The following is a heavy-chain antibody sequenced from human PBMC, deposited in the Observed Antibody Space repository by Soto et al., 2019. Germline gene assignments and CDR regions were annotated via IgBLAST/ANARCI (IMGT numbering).Heavy chain of an antibody. D-gene: IGHD6-13*01. J-gene: IGHJ6*02. CDR3: ARDHSIAAGLYYGMDV. CDR1: CGSVVSGSYY. V-gene: IGHV4-61*01. CDR2: IYYSGST. Sequence: SETLSLTCTFSCGSVVSGSYYWSWIRQPPGKGLEWIGYIYYSGSTNYNPSLKSRVTISVDTSKNQFSLKLSSVTAADTAVYYCARDHSIAAGLYYGMDVWGQGTTVTVSS.